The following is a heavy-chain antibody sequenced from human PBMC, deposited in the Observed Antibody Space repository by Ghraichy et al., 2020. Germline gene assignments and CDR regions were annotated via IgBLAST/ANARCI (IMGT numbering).Heavy chain of an antibody. D-gene: IGHD3-3*01. V-gene: IGHV4-34*01. CDR2: INHSGST. CDR3: ASPYYDFWSGYSTGPQNWFDP. CDR1: GGSFSGYY. J-gene: IGHJ5*02. Sequence: SETLSLTCAVYGGSFSGYYWSWIRQPPGKGLEWIGEINHSGSTNYNPSLKSRVTISVDTSKNQFSLKLSSVTAADTAVYYCASPYYDFWSGYSTGPQNWFDPWGQGTLVTVSS.